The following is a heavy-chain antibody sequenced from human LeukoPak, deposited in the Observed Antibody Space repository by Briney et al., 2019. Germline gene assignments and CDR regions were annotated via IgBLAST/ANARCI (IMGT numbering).Heavy chain of an antibody. CDR2: TNPNSGGT. CDR3: ARKRVPAAIGDYYYYGMDV. J-gene: IGHJ6*02. Sequence: ASVKVSCKASGYTFTCYYMHWVRQAPGQGLEWMGWTNPNSGGTNYAQKFQGRVTMTRDTSISTAYMELSRLRSDDTAVYYCARKRVPAAIGDYYYYGMDVWGQGTTVTVSS. D-gene: IGHD2-2*01. CDR1: GYTFTCYY. V-gene: IGHV1-2*02.